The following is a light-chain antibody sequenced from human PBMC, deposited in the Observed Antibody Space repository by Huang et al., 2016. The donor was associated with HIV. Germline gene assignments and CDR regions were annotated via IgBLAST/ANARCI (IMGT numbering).Light chain of an antibody. V-gene: IGKV3-15*01. J-gene: IGKJ1*01. CDR3: QQYNNWPQT. Sequence: EIVMTQSPATLSVSPGERATLSCRASQTVTTNLVWYQQKPGQAPRLLIYDSSTRATGIPARFSGSGSGTEFTLTISGLQSEDFAVYHCQQYNNWPQTFGQGTKVEIK. CDR1: QTVTTN. CDR2: DSS.